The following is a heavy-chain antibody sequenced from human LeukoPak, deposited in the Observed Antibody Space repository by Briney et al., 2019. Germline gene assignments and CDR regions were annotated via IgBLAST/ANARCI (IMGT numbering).Heavy chain of an antibody. V-gene: IGHV3-30-3*01. Sequence: GGSLGLSCAASGFTFSSYAMHWVRQAPGKGLEWVAVISYDGSNKYYADSVKGRFTISRDNSKNTLYLQMNSLRAEDTAVYYCARDGNYDFWNGPPIHWGQGTLVTVSS. CDR3: ARDGNYDFWNGPPIH. CDR1: GFTFSSYA. J-gene: IGHJ4*02. D-gene: IGHD3-3*01. CDR2: ISYDGSNK.